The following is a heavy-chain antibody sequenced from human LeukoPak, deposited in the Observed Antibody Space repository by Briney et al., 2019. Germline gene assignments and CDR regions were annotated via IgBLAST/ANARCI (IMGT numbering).Heavy chain of an antibody. D-gene: IGHD2-2*01. CDR2: ITALTTDT. V-gene: IGHV3-23*01. CDR1: EFAFSSYV. J-gene: IGHJ4*02. CDR3: AKNVVPDSLDVLFDC. Sequence: PGGSLRLSCAASEFAFSSYVLSWVRQAPGKGLEWVSTITALTTDTYYADSVKGRFSISRDNSKKTFYLQMNSLRAEDTAVYYCAKNVVPDSLDVLFDCWGQGALVTVSS.